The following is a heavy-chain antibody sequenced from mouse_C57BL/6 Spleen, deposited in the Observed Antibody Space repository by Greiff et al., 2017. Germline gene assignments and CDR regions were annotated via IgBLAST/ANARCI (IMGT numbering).Heavy chain of an antibody. J-gene: IGHJ2*01. V-gene: IGHV1-53*01. CDR1: GYTFTSYW. CDR2: INPSNGGT. Sequence: VQLLQPGPALVQPGASVKLSCTASGYTFTSYWMHWVKQRPGQGLEWIGNINPSNGGTNYNEKFKSKAPLTVAKSSSPAYMQLSSLTSEDTAVYYCARKGSNYAFDYWGQGTTLTVSS. D-gene: IGHD2-5*01. CDR3: ARKGSNYAFDY.